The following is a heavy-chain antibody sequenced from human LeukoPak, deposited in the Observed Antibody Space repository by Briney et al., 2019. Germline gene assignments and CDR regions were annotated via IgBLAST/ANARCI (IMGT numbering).Heavy chain of an antibody. CDR2: IYSGGST. D-gene: IGHD3-10*01. CDR1: GFTVSSNY. Sequence: GGSLRLSCAASGFTVSSNYMSWVRQAPGKGLEWVSVIYSGGSTYYADSVKGRFTISRDNSKNTLYLQMNSLRAEDTAVYYCARDRRFGEPPHGMDVWGQGTTVTVSS. J-gene: IGHJ6*02. CDR3: ARDRRFGEPPHGMDV. V-gene: IGHV3-53*01.